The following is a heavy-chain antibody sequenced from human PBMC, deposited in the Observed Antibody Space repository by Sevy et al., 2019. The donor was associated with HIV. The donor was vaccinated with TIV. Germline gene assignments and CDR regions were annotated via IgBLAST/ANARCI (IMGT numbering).Heavy chain of an antibody. CDR3: GNLGTSYCESSSYYYQAPFDY. Sequence: GGSLRLSCAASGFTFSSYAMSWVRQAPGKGLEWVSGISGSGGRTDYADSVKGRLTISRVNSKNTHYLQMKSLRAEDKAVYYCGNLGTSYCESSSYYYQAPFDYWGQGTLVTVSS. CDR1: GFTFSSYA. J-gene: IGHJ4*02. D-gene: IGHD3-22*01. V-gene: IGHV3-23*01. CDR2: ISGSGGRT.